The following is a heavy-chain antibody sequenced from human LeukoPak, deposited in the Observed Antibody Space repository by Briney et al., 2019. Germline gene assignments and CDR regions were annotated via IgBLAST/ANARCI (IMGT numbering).Heavy chain of an antibody. Sequence: GGSLRLSCAASGYTFDNYAMHWVRQVPGKGLEWVSGISWNTGGIGYADSVKGRFTISRDNAKNSLYLQMNSLRAEDMALYYCAKDEFVASAFTGAFDIWGQGTMVTVSS. J-gene: IGHJ3*02. CDR3: AKDEFVASAFTGAFDI. V-gene: IGHV3-9*03. D-gene: IGHD2-8*02. CDR1: GYTFDNYA. CDR2: ISWNTGGI.